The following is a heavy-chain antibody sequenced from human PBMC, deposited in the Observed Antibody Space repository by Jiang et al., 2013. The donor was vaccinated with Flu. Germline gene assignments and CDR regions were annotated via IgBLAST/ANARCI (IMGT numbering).Heavy chain of an antibody. J-gene: IGHJ6*02. Sequence: VQLVESGGGLVQPGGSLRLSCAASGFTFSSYDMHWVRQATGKGLEWVSAIGTAGDTYYPGSVKGRFTISRENAKNSLYLQMNSLRAGDTAVYYCARDLEGSGFPDVWGQGTTVTVSS. CDR1: GFTFSSYD. D-gene: IGHD3-10*01. CDR2: IGTAGDT. CDR3: ARDLEGSGFPDV. V-gene: IGHV3-13*01.